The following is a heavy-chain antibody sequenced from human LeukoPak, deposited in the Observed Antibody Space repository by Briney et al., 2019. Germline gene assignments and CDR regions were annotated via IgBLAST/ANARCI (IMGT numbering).Heavy chain of an antibody. CDR2: IYSGGST. V-gene: IGHV3-53*01. CDR1: GFTVSSNY. CDR3: AKVHSSGSYDWFDP. D-gene: IGHD1-26*01. Sequence: GGSLRLSCAASGFTVSSNYMSWVRQAPGKGLEWVSVIYSGGSTYYADSVKGRFTISRDNSKNTLYLQINSLRAEDTAVYYCAKVHSSGSYDWFDPWAREPWSPSPQ. J-gene: IGHJ5*02.